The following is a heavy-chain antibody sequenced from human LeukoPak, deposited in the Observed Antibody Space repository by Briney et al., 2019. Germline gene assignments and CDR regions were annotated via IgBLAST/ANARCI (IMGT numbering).Heavy chain of an antibody. CDR3: ARGNSDGDIVVVPAAMGPAWYYYMDV. V-gene: IGHV1-8*03. CDR2: MNPNSGNT. J-gene: IGHJ6*03. CDR1: GYTFTSYD. D-gene: IGHD2-2*01. Sequence: ASVKVSCKASGYTFTSYDINWVRQATGRGLEWMGWMNPNSGNTGYAQKFQGRVTITRNTSISTAYMELSSLRSEDTAVYYCARGNSDGDIVVVPAAMGPAWYYYMDVWGKGTTVTVSS.